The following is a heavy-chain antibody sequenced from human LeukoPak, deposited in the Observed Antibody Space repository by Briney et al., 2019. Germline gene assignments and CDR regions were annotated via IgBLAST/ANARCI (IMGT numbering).Heavy chain of an antibody. CDR1: GFTFSSYG. Sequence: GGSLRLSCAASGFTFSSYGMHWVRQAPGKGPEWVANVWYDGSNKYYADSVKGRSTISRDNSKNTLYLQMNSLRAEDTAFYYCARDIYDTSGLYYFDFWGQGTLVTVSS. J-gene: IGHJ4*02. CDR3: ARDIYDTSGLYYFDF. V-gene: IGHV3-33*01. CDR2: VWYDGSNK. D-gene: IGHD3-22*01.